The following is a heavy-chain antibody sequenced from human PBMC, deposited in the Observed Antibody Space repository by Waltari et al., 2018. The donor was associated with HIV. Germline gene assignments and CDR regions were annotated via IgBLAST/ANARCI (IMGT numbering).Heavy chain of an antibody. Sequence: VQLVESGGGLIQPGGSLRLSCAASGFTVSSNYMCWVRQAPGKGMGWVSVIYSGGSTYYADSVKGRFTISRDNSKNTLYLQMNSLRAEDTAVYYCARGKDYYYYYGMDVWGQGTTVTVSS. J-gene: IGHJ6*02. V-gene: IGHV3-53*01. CDR2: IYSGGST. CDR3: ARGKDYYYYYGMDV. CDR1: GFTVSSNY.